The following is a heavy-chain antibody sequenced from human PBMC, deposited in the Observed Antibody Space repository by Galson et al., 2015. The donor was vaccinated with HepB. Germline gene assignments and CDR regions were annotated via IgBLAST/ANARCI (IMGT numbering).Heavy chain of an antibody. J-gene: IGHJ4*02. Sequence: SETLSLTCFVFGGSITSNNHYWGWIRQPPGKGLEWIGSVYYSGSTYYNPSLKNRVTVSVDTSNNHFSLSLSSVTAADTAVYYCARENIWGYDYFSDSYRLGDFDSWGQGTLVTVSS. CDR3: ARENIWGYDYFSDSYRLGDFDS. CDR2: VYYSGST. CDR1: GGSITSNNHY. V-gene: IGHV4-39*02. D-gene: IGHD3-16*02.